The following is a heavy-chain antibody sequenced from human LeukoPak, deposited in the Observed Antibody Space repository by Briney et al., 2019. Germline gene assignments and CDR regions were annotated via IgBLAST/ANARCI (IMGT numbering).Heavy chain of an antibody. D-gene: IGHD3-10*01. J-gene: IGHJ4*02. CDR2: IIPIFGTA. V-gene: IGHV1-69*06. Sequence: SVKVSCKASGYTFTGYYMHWVRQAPGQGLEWMGGIIPIFGTANYAQKFQGRVTISADKSTNTAYMELSSLRSEDTAVYYCARAGMVRGVFSASFDHWGQGTLVTVSS. CDR3: ARAGMVRGVFSASFDH. CDR1: GYTFTGYY.